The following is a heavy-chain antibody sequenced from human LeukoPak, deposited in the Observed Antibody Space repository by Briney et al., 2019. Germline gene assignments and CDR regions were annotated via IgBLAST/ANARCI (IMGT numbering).Heavy chain of an antibody. D-gene: IGHD3-16*02. J-gene: IGHJ3*01. CDR1: GFTVSSNY. Sequence: GGSLRLSCAASGFTVSSNYMSWVRQGPGKGLEWVALIYNDGGTHYTDSVKGRFTISRDTSRNTLFLQMNSLRVEDSAMYYCVKRLTLGDLSIKGAFALWGQGTMVTVAS. CDR3: VKRLTLGDLSIKGAFAL. V-gene: IGHV3-53*01. CDR2: IYNDGGT.